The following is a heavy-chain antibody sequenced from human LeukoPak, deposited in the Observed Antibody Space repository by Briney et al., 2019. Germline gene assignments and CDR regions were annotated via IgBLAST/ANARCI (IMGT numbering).Heavy chain of an antibody. V-gene: IGHV4-61*02. CDR2: IYTSGST. CDR3: ARIYCGGDCRGYYYHYYMDV. J-gene: IGHJ6*03. CDR1: GGSISSGSYY. D-gene: IGHD2-21*02. Sequence: SETLSLTCTVSGGSISSGSYYWSWIRQPAGKGLEWIGRIYTSGSTKYNPSLKSRVTISVDTSKNQFSLKLSSVTAADAAVYYCARIYCGGDCRGYYYHYYMDVWGKGTTVTISS.